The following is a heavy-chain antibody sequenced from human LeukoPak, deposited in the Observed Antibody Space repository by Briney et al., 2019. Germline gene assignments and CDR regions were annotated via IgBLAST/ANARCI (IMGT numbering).Heavy chain of an antibody. V-gene: IGHV4-4*02. J-gene: IGHJ6*03. Sequence: SETLSLTCAVSGGSISSSNWWSWVRQPPGKGLEWIGEIYHSGSTNYNPSLKSRVTISVDKSKNQFSLKLSSVTAADTAVYYCARVYGREQQLGGGGYWYYMDVWGKGTTVTVSS. CDR2: IYHSGST. CDR1: GGSISSSNW. D-gene: IGHD6-13*01. CDR3: ARVYGREQQLGGGGYWYYMDV.